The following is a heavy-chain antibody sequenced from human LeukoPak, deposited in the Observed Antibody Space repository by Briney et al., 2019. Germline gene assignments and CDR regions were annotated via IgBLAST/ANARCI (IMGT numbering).Heavy chain of an antibody. Sequence: GGSLRLSCAAFGFTFSSYAMHWVRQAPGKGLEWVAVISYDGSNKYYADSVKGRFTISRDNSKNTLYLQMNSLRAEDTAVYYCARDKGAINWFDPWGQGTLVTVSS. D-gene: IGHD3-16*01. V-gene: IGHV3-30-3*01. CDR2: ISYDGSNK. CDR1: GFTFSSYA. CDR3: ARDKGAINWFDP. J-gene: IGHJ5*02.